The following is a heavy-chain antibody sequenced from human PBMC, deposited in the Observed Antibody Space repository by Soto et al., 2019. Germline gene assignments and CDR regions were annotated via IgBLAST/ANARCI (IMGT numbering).Heavy chain of an antibody. CDR2: VSYDGSNE. CDR3: AKGRGITMVRGVIKGGYFDY. J-gene: IGHJ4*02. Sequence: QVQLVESGGGVVQPRRSLRLSCAASGFTFGSYGMHWVRQAPGKGLEWVAVVSYDGSNEYYADSVKGRFTISRDNSKNTLYLQMNSLRAEDTAVYHCAKGRGITMVRGVIKGGYFDYWGQGTLVTVSS. CDR1: GFTFGSYG. V-gene: IGHV3-30*18. D-gene: IGHD3-10*01.